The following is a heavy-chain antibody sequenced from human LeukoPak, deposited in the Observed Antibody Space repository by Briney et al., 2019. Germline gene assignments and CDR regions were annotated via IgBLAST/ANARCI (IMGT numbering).Heavy chain of an antibody. V-gene: IGHV3-30*03. CDR1: GFTFSNYG. Sequence: GRSLRLSCAASGFTFSNYGMHWVREAPGKGLEWVAVISYEGSDKYYADSVKGRFTISRDNSKHTLYLQMNSLRADDTAVYYCARDYYDSSGYYFLDYWGQGTLVTVSS. CDR2: ISYEGSDK. CDR3: ARDYYDSSGYYFLDY. D-gene: IGHD3-22*01. J-gene: IGHJ4*02.